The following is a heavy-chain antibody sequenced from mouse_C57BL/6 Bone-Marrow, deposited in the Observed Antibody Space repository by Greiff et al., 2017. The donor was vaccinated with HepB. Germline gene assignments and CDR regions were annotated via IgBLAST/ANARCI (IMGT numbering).Heavy chain of an antibody. Sequence: DVKLVESGGGLVKPGGSLKLSCAASGFTFSDYGMHWVRQAPEKGLEWVAYISSGSSTIYYADTVKGRFTISRDNAKNTLFLQMPSLRSEDTAMYYCATYYYGSSWYFDVWGTGTTVTVSS. D-gene: IGHD1-1*01. J-gene: IGHJ1*03. V-gene: IGHV5-17*01. CDR1: GFTFSDYG. CDR2: ISSGSSTI. CDR3: ATYYYGSSWYFDV.